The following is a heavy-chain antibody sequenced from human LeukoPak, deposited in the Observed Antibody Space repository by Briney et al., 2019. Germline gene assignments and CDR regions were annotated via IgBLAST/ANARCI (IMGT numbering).Heavy chain of an antibody. CDR1: GFTFSSYS. D-gene: IGHD1-26*01. CDR2: ISSSSSTI. Sequence: GGSLRLSCAASGFTFSSYSMNWVRQAPGKGLEWVSYISSSSSTIYYADSVKGRFTISRDNAKNPLYLQMNSLRAEDTAVYYCARDRAMYSGSPYYFDYWGQGTLVTVSS. CDR3: ARDRAMYSGSPYYFDY. J-gene: IGHJ4*02. V-gene: IGHV3-48*01.